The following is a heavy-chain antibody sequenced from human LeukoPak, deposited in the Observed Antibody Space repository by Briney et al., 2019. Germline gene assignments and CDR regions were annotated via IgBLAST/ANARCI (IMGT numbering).Heavy chain of an antibody. J-gene: IGHJ6*02. Sequence: GGSLRLSCAASEFTFSRYDMSWVRQAPGKGQEWVSVISGSGISTYYADSVKGRFTISRDNSKNTLYLQMNSLRAEDTAVYYCAKWEDVWGQGTTVTVSS. D-gene: IGHD1-26*01. CDR1: EFTFSRYD. V-gene: IGHV3-23*01. CDR3: AKWEDV. CDR2: ISGSGIST.